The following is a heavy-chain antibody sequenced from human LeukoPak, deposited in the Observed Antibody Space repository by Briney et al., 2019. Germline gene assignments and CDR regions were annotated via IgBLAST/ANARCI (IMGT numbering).Heavy chain of an antibody. V-gene: IGHV4-4*07. CDR2: IYTSGST. D-gene: IGHD3-16*02. Sequence: SETLSLTCTVSGGSISSYYWSWIRQPAGKGLEWIGRIYTSGSTNYNPSLKSRVTMSVDTSKNQFSLKLSSVTAADTAVYYCARVEGYVWGSYRSLFDYWGQGTLVTVSS. CDR3: ARVEGYVWGSYRSLFDY. J-gene: IGHJ4*02. CDR1: GGSISSYY.